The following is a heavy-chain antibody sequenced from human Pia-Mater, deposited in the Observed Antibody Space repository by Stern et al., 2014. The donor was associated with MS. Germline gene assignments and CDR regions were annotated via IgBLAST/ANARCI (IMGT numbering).Heavy chain of an antibody. CDR2: IHPDSGGT. D-gene: IGHD6-13*01. Sequence: QVQLVQSGAEVKKPGASVKVSCNASGSTFTGYFLPWVRQAPGQGLEWMGRIHPDSGGTEYAKKVQGRVTMTRDTSISTDDMELSRLRSDDKAVYYCARSAIEIAAPGHFDYWGQGTLVTVSS. V-gene: IGHV1-2*06. CDR1: GSTFTGYF. CDR3: ARSAIEIAAPGHFDY. J-gene: IGHJ4*02.